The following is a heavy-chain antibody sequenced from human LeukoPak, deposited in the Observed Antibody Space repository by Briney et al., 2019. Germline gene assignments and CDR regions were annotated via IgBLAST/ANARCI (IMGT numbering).Heavy chain of an antibody. CDR3: ARARGSNWYGDCFDP. V-gene: IGHV1-46*01. CDR1: GYTFTGYY. Sequence: GASVKVSCKASGYTFTGYYMHWVRQAPGQGLEWMGLINPSGGYTSYAQRFQGRVTMTRDTSTSTVYMELSSLRSEDTAVYYCARARGSNWYGDCFDPWGQGTLVTVSS. J-gene: IGHJ5*02. D-gene: IGHD6-13*01. CDR2: INPSGGYT.